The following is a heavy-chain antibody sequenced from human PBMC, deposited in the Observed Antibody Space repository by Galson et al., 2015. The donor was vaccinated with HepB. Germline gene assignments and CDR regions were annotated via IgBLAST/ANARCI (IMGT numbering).Heavy chain of an antibody. CDR1: GYGFTSYW. CDR3: ARIGPYSSGWSRGFDY. J-gene: IGHJ4*02. CDR2: IYPGDSDT. Sequence: QSGAEVKKPGESLKISCKGSGYGFTSYWIGWVRQMPGKGLEWMGIIYPGDSDTRYSPSFQGQVTISADKSISTAYLQWSSLKASDTAMYYCARIGPYSSGWSRGFDYWGQGTLVTVSS. V-gene: IGHV5-51*03. D-gene: IGHD6-19*01.